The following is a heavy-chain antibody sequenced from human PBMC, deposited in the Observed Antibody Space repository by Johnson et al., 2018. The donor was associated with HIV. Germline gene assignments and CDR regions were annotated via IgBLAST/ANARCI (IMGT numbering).Heavy chain of an antibody. D-gene: IGHD1-14*01. CDR3: AGDGTTGPSGDAFDI. CDR2: ISYDGSNT. J-gene: IGHJ3*02. Sequence: QVQLVESGGGVVQPGRSLRLSCAASGFTFSNYAMHWVRQAPGKGLEWVAVISYDGSNTYYADSVKGRFTISSDNSKNTLYLQMNSLRPKDTAVYYCAGDGTTGPSGDAFDIWGQGTMGTVSS. CDR1: GFTFSNYA. V-gene: IGHV3-30*04.